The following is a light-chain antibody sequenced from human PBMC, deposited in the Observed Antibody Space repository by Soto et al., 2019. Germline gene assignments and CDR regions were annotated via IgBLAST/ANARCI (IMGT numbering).Light chain of an antibody. CDR3: QQYHKWPPIT. V-gene: IGKV3-15*01. CDR1: QSVSRY. Sequence: EIVMTQSPATLSVSPGERATLSCRASQSVSRYLAWYQQKPGQAPRLLIYGASTRATGIPARFSGGGSGTDFTLTISSLRSEDFAIYYCQQYHKWPPITFGQGTRLEIK. J-gene: IGKJ5*01. CDR2: GAS.